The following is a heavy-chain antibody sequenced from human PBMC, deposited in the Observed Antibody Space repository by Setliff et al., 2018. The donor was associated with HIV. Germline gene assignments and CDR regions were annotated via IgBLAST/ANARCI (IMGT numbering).Heavy chain of an antibody. CDR1: GYTLTDYY. CDR3: ARAGLDSSSSGLGY. D-gene: IGHD6-6*01. CDR2: IMPNSGGT. J-gene: IGHJ4*02. Sequence: ASVKVSCKASGYTLTDYYMHWVRQVPGRGLEWMGWIMPNSGGTDYAQKFRGRITMSRDTSINTAYMELSSLRSEDTAVYYCARAGLDSSSSGLGYWGQGTLVTVSS. V-gene: IGHV1-2*02.